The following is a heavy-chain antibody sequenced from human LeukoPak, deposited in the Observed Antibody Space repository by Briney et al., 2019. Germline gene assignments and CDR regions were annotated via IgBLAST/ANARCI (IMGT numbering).Heavy chain of an antibody. V-gene: IGHV4-38-2*02. CDR2: IYYSGST. CDR1: GYSISSGYY. J-gene: IGHJ4*02. Sequence: SETLSLTCTVSGYSISSGYYWGWIRQPPGKGLEWIGSIYYSGSTYYNPSLKSRVTISVDTSKNQFSLKLSSVTAADTAVYYCARVYGSSGYYGYYFDYWGQGTLVTVSS. D-gene: IGHD3-22*01. CDR3: ARVYGSSGYYGYYFDY.